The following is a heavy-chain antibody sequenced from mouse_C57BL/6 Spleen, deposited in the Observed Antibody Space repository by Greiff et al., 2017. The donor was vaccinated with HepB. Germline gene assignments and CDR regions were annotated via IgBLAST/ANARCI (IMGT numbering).Heavy chain of an antibody. CDR2: INPNYGTT. V-gene: IGHV1-39*01. CDR3: APTVATGAMDY. Sequence: EVKLVESGPELVKPGASVKISCKASGYSFTDYNMNWVKQSNGKSLEWIGVINPNYGTTSYNQKFKGKATLTVDQSSSTAYMQLNSLTSEDSAVYYCAPTVATGAMDYWGQGTSVTVSS. CDR1: GYSFTDYN. J-gene: IGHJ4*01. D-gene: IGHD1-1*01.